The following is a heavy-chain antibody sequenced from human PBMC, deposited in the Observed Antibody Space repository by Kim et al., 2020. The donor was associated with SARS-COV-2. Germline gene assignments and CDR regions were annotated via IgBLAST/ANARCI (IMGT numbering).Heavy chain of an antibody. V-gene: IGHV4-30-2*05. D-gene: IGHD3-3*01. Sequence: LKRRITISVDTSKNQFTLKLSSVTAADTAVYYCARTKRITIFGVVQWFDPWGQGTLVTVSS. J-gene: IGHJ5*02. CDR3: ARTKRITIFGVVQWFDP.